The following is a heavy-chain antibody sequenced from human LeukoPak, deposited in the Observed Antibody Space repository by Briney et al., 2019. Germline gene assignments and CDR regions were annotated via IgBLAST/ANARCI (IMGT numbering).Heavy chain of an antibody. CDR1: GFTFSSYW. J-gene: IGHJ3*02. V-gene: IGHV3-48*01. CDR3: ARDTHYYGSGSPAFDI. CDR2: ISYSSATI. D-gene: IGHD3-10*01. Sequence: GGSLRLSCAASGFTFSSYWMSWVRQAPGKGLEWVSYISYSSATIHYSDSVKGRFTISRDNAKNSLYLQMSSLRAEDTALYYCARDTHYYGSGSPAFDIWGQGTMVTVSS.